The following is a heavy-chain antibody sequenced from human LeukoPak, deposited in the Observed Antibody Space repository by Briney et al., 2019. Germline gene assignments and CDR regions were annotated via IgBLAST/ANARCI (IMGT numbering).Heavy chain of an antibody. CDR1: GFTFSSYS. CDR3: ARRAAGTGNWFDP. J-gene: IGHJ5*02. V-gene: IGHV3-48*01. D-gene: IGHD6-13*01. CDR2: ISSSSSTI. Sequence: GGSLRLSCAASGFTFSSYSMNWVRQAPGKGREGVSYISSSSSTIYYADSVKGRFTSSRDNAKNSLYLQMNSLRAEDTAVYYCARRAAGTGNWFDPWGQGTLVTVSS.